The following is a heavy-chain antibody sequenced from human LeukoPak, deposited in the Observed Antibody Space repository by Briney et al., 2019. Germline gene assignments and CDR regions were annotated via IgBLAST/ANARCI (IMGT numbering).Heavy chain of an antibody. CDR2: INPNSGGT. CDR1: GYTFTGYY. Sequence: ASVKVSCKTSGYTFTGYYIHWVRQAPGQGLEWMGWINPNSGGTNYAQNFQGRVTMTRDTSISTAYMELSRLRSDDTAVYYCARGQKSIAVARGWFDPWGQGTLVTVSS. D-gene: IGHD6-19*01. V-gene: IGHV1-2*02. CDR3: ARGQKSIAVARGWFDP. J-gene: IGHJ5*02.